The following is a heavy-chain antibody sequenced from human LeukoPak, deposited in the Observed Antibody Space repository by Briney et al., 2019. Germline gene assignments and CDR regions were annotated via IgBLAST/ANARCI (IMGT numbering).Heavy chain of an antibody. CDR1: GFTFSNYA. CDR2: ISDDGSKS. CDR3: AKGGSSGWYVGNWFDP. Sequence: GGSLRLSCAASGFTFSNYAVHWVRQAPGRGLEWVAVISDDGSKSYYADSVKGRFTISRDNAKNSLYLQMNSLRAEDTALYYCAKGGSSGWYVGNWFDPWGQGTLVTVSS. V-gene: IGHV3-30-3*01. J-gene: IGHJ5*02. D-gene: IGHD6-19*01.